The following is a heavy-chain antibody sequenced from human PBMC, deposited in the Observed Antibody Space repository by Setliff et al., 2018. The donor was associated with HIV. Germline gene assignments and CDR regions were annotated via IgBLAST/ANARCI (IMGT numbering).Heavy chain of an antibody. CDR3: TVYNTGSSKDHY. J-gene: IGHJ4*02. D-gene: IGHD2-8*02. CDR2: SNQSGSG. Sequence: PSETLSLTCVMDGGSLRDYYWSWIRQSPGKGLEWIGESNQSGSGNYNPSLKSRVTISVDTSKNQFSLKLNSVTAADTAVYYCTVYNTGSSKDHYWGQGTPVTVSS. CDR1: GGSLRDYY. V-gene: IGHV4-34*01.